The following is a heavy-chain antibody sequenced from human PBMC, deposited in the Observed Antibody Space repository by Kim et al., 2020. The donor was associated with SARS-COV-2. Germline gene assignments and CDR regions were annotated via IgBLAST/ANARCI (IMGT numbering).Heavy chain of an antibody. CDR2: INHSGST. CDR1: GGSFSGYY. D-gene: IGHD2-15*01. Sequence: SETLSLTCAVYGGSFSGYYWSWIRQPPGKGLEWIGEINHSGSTNYNPSLKSRVTISVDTSKNQFSLKLSSVTAADTAVYYCARGQGFVVVVAATNWFDPWGQGTLVTVSS. V-gene: IGHV4-34*01. J-gene: IGHJ5*02. CDR3: ARGQGFVVVVAATNWFDP.